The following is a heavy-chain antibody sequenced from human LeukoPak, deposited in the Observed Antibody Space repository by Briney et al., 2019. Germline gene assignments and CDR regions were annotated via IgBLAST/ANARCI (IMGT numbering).Heavy chain of an antibody. CDR3: ATTYYDFWSGYRPNNWFDP. CDR1: GGSISSYY. J-gene: IGHJ5*02. V-gene: IGHV4-59*08. Sequence: SETLSLTCTVSGGSISSYYWSWIRQPPGKGLEWIGYIYYSGSTNYNPSLKSRVTISVDTSKNQFSLKLSSVTAADTAVYYCATTYYDFWSGYRPNNWFDPWGQGTLVTVSS. CDR2: IYYSGST. D-gene: IGHD3-3*01.